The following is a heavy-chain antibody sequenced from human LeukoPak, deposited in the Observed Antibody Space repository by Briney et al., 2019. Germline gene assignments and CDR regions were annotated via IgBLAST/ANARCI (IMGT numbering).Heavy chain of an antibody. Sequence: YPSETLSLTCTVSGYSISSGYYWGWIRQPPGKGLEWIGSIYHSGSTYYNPSLKSRVTISVDTSKNQFSLKLSSVTAADTAVYYCARTKGPARAFDIWGQGTMVTVSS. J-gene: IGHJ3*02. CDR2: IYHSGST. V-gene: IGHV4-38-2*02. CDR1: GYSISSGYY. CDR3: ARTKGPARAFDI.